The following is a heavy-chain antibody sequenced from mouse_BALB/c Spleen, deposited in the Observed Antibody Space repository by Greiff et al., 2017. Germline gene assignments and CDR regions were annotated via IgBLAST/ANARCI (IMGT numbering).Heavy chain of an antibody. Sequence: DVMLVESGGGLVQPGGSRKLSCAASGFTFSSFGMHWVRQAPEKGLEWVAYISSGSSTIYYADTVKGRFTISRDNPKNTLFLQMTSLRSEDTAMYYCAREEGGYFDYWGQGTTLTVSS. CDR1: GFTFSSFG. CDR3: AREEGGYFDY. V-gene: IGHV5-17*02. J-gene: IGHJ2*01. CDR2: ISSGSSTI.